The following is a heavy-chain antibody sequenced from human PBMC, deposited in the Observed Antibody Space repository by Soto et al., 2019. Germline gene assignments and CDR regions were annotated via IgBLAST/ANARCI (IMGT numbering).Heavy chain of an antibody. D-gene: IGHD2-2*01. CDR3: ARLSHDCSSTSCYDFVAYYGMDV. Sequence: PGESLKISCKGSGYSFTSYWIGWVRQMPGKGLEWMGIIYPGDSDTRYSPSFQGQVTISADKSTSTAYLQWSSLKASDTAMYYCARLSHDCSSTSCYDFVAYYGMDVWGQGTTVTVSS. CDR2: IYPGDSDT. V-gene: IGHV5-51*01. CDR1: GYSFTSYW. J-gene: IGHJ6*02.